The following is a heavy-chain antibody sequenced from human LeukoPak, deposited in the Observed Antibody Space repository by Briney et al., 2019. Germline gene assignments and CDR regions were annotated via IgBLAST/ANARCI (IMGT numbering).Heavy chain of an antibody. V-gene: IGHV1-18*01. J-gene: IGHJ4*02. Sequence: GASVKVSCKASGGTFTSYGISWVRQAPGQGLEWMGWISAYNGNTNYAQKLQGRVTMTTDTSTSTAYMELRSLRSDDTAVYYCARDGRRYCSSTSCYRDYWGQGTLVTVSS. CDR1: GGTFTSYG. D-gene: IGHD2-2*01. CDR3: ARDGRRYCSSTSCYRDY. CDR2: ISAYNGNT.